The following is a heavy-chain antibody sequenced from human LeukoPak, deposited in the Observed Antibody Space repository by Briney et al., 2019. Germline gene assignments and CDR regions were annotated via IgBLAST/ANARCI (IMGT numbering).Heavy chain of an antibody. CDR1: GFTFSDCY. J-gene: IGHJ3*02. V-gene: IGHV3-11*04. CDR3: ARDYSCSSTSCYTARSDAFDI. CDR2: ISSSGSTI. D-gene: IGHD2-2*02. Sequence: GGSLRLSCAASGFTFSDCYMSWVRQAPGKGLEWVSYISSSGSTIYYADSVKGRFTISRDNAKNSLYLQMNSLRAEDTAIYYCARDYSCSSTSCYTARSDAFDIWGQGTVVTVPS.